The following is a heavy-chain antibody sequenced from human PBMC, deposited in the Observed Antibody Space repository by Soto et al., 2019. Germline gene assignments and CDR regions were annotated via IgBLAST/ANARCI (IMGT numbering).Heavy chain of an antibody. CDR1: GYDFSSYG. CDR3: VRDPQRKDY. V-gene: IGHV1-18*04. CDR2: ISASNGNR. J-gene: IGHJ4*02. Sequence: QVQLVQSGAEVKKPGASVKVSCKASGYDFSSYGISWVRQAPGQGLEWMGWISASNGNRDYAQQFQGRVTMTSDTSRTTAYMELRSLRYDDTAVYYCVRDPQRKDYWGQGTLVNVSS. D-gene: IGHD2-2*01.